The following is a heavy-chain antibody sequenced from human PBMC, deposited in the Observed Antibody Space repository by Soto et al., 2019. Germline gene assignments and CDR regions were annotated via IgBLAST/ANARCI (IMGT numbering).Heavy chain of an antibody. CDR2: ISYDGSNE. D-gene: IGHD6-19*01. V-gene: IGHV3-30*18. Sequence: PGGSLRLSCVASGFTFSSYGIHLVRQAPGKGLECVSVISYDGSNEYHAASVKGRLTSSRDNSKHTLYLQMDSLRPGDTAVYHCEKEITVGGDFEYWGSGTLVTVSS. J-gene: IGHJ4*01. CDR3: EKEITVGGDFEY. CDR1: GFTFSSYG.